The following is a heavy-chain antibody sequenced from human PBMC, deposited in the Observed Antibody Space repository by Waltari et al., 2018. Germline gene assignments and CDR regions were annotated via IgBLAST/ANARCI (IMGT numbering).Heavy chain of an antibody. V-gene: IGHV3-7*04. CDR1: GFTFSTYW. CDR2: IIEDGSAK. Sequence: EVQLVESGGGLVQPGGSLRLSCAASGFTFSTYWRRWVRQAPGKGLEWVANIIEDGSAKYYVDSVRGRFTISRDNAKNSLYLQMNSLRAEDTAVYYCARDLFNVGDYDLGPWGQGTLVTVSS. J-gene: IGHJ5*02. CDR3: ARDLFNVGDYDLGP. D-gene: IGHD3-3*01.